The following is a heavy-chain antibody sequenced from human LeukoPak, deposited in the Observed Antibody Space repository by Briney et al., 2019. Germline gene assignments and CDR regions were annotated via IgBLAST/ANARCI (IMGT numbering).Heavy chain of an antibody. V-gene: IGHV3-23*01. D-gene: IGHD3-10*01. J-gene: IGHJ3*02. CDR2: ISGSGGSI. CDR1: GFTFSSYA. CDR3: AKEWQRVRGARADAFDI. Sequence: PGGSLRLSCAASGFTFSSYAMSWVRQAPGKGLEWVSAISGSGGSIYYADSVKGRFTISRDNSKDTLYLQMNSLRAEDTAVYYCAKEWQRVRGARADAFDIWGQGTMVTVSS.